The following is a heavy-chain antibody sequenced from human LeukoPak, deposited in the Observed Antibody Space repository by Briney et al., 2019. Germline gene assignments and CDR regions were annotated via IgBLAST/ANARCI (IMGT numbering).Heavy chain of an antibody. D-gene: IGHD1-1*01. V-gene: IGHV3-23*01. CDR2: MSGTVGTS. CDR3: AKDYLDEPRGAFDL. Sequence: GGSLRLSCAASGFTFRSFAISWVRQAPGKGLEWVSAMSGTVGTSFYRHSVKGRFTISGDTSKNILYLEMNSLRAEDTAVYYCAKDYLDEPRGAFDLWGQGTMVTVPS. J-gene: IGHJ3*01. CDR1: GFTFRSFA.